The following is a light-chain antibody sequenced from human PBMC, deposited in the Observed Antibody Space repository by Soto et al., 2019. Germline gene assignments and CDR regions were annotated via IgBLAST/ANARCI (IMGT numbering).Light chain of an antibody. V-gene: IGLV2-14*01. CDR3: NSYTSSSTPYV. CDR2: DVS. CDR1: SSDVGGYNY. Sequence: QSALTQPASVSGSPGQSITLSCTGTSSDVGGYNYVSWYQQHPGKVPKLMIYDVSNRPSGVSNRFSGSKSGNTASLTISGLQAEDEADYYCNSYTSSSTPYVFGPGTKVTVL. J-gene: IGLJ1*01.